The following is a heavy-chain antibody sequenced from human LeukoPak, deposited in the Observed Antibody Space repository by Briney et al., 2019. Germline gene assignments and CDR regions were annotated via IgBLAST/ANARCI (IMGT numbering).Heavy chain of an antibody. CDR1: GYTLTELS. V-gene: IGHV1-24*01. CDR3: ATRALVVTAAAFDP. CDR2: FDPQDGET. J-gene: IGHJ5*02. Sequence: DSVNLSCNVSGYTLTELSMHWVRQPPGNGLEWMGGFDPQDGETIYTQKFQGRVTMTEDTSTDTAYMELSSLRSEDTAVYYCATRALVVTAAAFDPWGQGTLVTVSS. D-gene: IGHD2-2*01.